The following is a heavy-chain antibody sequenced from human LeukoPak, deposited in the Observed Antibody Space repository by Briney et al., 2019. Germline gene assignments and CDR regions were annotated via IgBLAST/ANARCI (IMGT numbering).Heavy chain of an antibody. J-gene: IGHJ4*02. CDR2: PNSGNT. V-gene: IGHV1-8*03. Sequence: PNSGNTGYAQKFQGRVTITRNTSISTAYMELSSLRSEDTAVYYCARGYYDFWSGYRAFDYWGQGTLVTVSS. CDR3: ARGYYDFWSGYRAFDY. D-gene: IGHD3-3*01.